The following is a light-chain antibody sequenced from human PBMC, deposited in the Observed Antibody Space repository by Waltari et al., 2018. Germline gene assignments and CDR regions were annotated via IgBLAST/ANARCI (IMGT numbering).Light chain of an antibody. CDR3: QQHYSNPV. CDR1: RSVLSISNKRNY. CDR2: WAS. V-gene: IGKV4-1*01. J-gene: IGKJ5*01. Sequence: DIEMTQSPESLAVSLGERITINCKSCRSVLSISNKRNYLAWYQHKPGQPPKLPLYWASTRTSGVPGRFIGSGSGTDFTLTITSRQAEDVAVYYCQQHYSNPVFGQGTRLELK.